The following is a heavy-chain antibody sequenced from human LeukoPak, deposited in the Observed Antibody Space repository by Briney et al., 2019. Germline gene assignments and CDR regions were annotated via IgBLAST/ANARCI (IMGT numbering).Heavy chain of an antibody. Sequence: PGEPLCRYGAGCGFTRNSLCMLGVAQAPGKRLEGLAFIRYGGTNKYYADSVKGRFTISRDNSKNALYLQMNSLGAEDTGAYYCAKDKSNIVDYWGQGALVTVSS. J-gene: IGHJ4*01. CDR2: IRYGGTNK. V-gene: IGHV3-30*02. CDR3: AKDKSNIVDY. CDR1: GFTRNSLC. D-gene: IGHD2/OR15-2a*01.